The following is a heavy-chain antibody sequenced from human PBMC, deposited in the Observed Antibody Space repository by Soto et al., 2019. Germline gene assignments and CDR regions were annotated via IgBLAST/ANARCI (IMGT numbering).Heavy chain of an antibody. Sequence: PSETLSLTCTVSGGSISSYYWSWIRQPPGKGLEWIGYIYYSGSTNYNPSLKSRVTISGDTSKNQFSLKLSSVTAADTAVYYCARKGRSLTPFDYWGQGTLVTVSS. D-gene: IGHD3-9*01. CDR2: IYYSGST. CDR1: GGSISSYY. J-gene: IGHJ4*02. V-gene: IGHV4-59*01. CDR3: ARKGRSLTPFDY.